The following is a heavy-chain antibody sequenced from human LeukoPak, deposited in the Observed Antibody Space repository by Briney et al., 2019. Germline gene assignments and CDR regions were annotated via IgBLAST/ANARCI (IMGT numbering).Heavy chain of an antibody. CDR1: GFTFSSYG. J-gene: IGHJ4*02. V-gene: IGHV3-30*18. Sequence: AGGSLRLSCAASGFTFSSYGMHWVRQAPGKGLEWVAVISYDGSNKYYAGSVKGRFTISRDNSKNTLYLQMNSLRAEDTAVYYCAKDRDGAVSYFDYWGQGTLVTVSS. D-gene: IGHD1-26*01. CDR2: ISYDGSNK. CDR3: AKDRDGAVSYFDY.